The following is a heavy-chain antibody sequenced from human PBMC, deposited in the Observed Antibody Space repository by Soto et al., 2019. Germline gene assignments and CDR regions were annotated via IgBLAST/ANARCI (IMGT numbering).Heavy chain of an antibody. CDR3: ASTYYYGSWSYSDGMDV. J-gene: IGHJ6*02. Sequence: QVQLVQSGAEVKKPGSSVKVSCKASGGTFSSYAISWVRQAPGQGLEGMGGIIPVFGTATYAQKFQGSITITADESTRTAYMELSSLRSEDTAVYYCASTYYYGSWSYSDGMDVWGQGTTVTVSS. D-gene: IGHD3-10*01. CDR1: GGTFSSYA. V-gene: IGHV1-69*01. CDR2: IIPVFGTA.